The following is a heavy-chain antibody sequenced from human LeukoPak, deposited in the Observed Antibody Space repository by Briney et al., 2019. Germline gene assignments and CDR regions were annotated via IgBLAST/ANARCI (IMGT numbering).Heavy chain of an antibody. CDR3: AQDLRYSSSWYSGNWFDP. J-gene: IGHJ5*02. CDR2: ISSSSSTI. Sequence: GGSLRLSCAASGFTFSSYSMNWVRLAPGKGLEWVSYISSSSSTIYYADSVKGRFTISRDNAKNSLYLQMNSLRAEDTAVYYCAQDLRYSSSWYSGNWFDPWGQGTLVTVSS. D-gene: IGHD6-13*01. CDR1: GFTFSSYS. V-gene: IGHV3-48*01.